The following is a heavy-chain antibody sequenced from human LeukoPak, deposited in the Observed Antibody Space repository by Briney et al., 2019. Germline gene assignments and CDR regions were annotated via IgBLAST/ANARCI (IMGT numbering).Heavy chain of an antibody. CDR3: ARASINPERRAFDM. J-gene: IGHJ3*02. CDR2: IVYTGTT. V-gene: IGHV4-61*03. D-gene: IGHD5-12*01. Sequence: SETLSLTCTVSDGSIGDSISPYYYNWIRLTPGKGLEWIGYIVYTGTTHYNPSLGSRVIMSIDTSKNHFSLNLSSVTAADTAIYYCARASINPERRAFDMWSQGSLVTVSA. CDR1: DGSIGDSISPYY.